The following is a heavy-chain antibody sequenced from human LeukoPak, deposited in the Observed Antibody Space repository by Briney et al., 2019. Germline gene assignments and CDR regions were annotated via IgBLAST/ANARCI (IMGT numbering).Heavy chain of an antibody. D-gene: IGHD6-19*01. Sequence: VASVKVSCKASGYSFTTYGITWVRQAPGQGLEWMGWISTYNGNTNYAQKLQGRVTMTTDTSTSTAYMELRSLRSDDTAVYHCARVASDSSGWYGLDYWGQGTLVTVSS. V-gene: IGHV1-18*01. CDR2: ISTYNGNT. CDR1: GYSFTTYG. CDR3: ARVASDSSGWYGLDY. J-gene: IGHJ4*02.